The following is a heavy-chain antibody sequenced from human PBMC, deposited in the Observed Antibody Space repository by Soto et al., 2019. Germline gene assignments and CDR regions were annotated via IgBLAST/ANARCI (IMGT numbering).Heavy chain of an antibody. CDR3: ARVGAMVATRRYYYGMDV. J-gene: IGHJ6*02. D-gene: IGHD5-18*01. Sequence: QVQLVQSGAEVKKPGASVKVSCKASGYTFTSYGISWVRQAPGQGLEWMGWISAYNGNTNYAQKLQGRVTMTTDTSTRTAYMELRSLRSDDTAVYYCARVGAMVATRRYYYGMDVWGQGTTVTVSS. CDR1: GYTFTSYG. CDR2: ISAYNGNT. V-gene: IGHV1-18*01.